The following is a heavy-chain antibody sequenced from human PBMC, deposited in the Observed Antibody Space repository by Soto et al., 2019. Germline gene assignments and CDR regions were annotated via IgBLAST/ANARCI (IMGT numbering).Heavy chain of an antibody. CDR1: GGTFSSYA. CDR3: ARDWGSITTEAYYYCGMDV. D-gene: IGHD3-3*01. CDR2: IIAIFGTA. Sequence: QVQLVQSGAEVKKPGSSVKVSCKASGGTFSSYAISWVRQAPGQGLEWMGGIIAIFGTANYAQKFQGRVTITADESTSTAYMELSSLRSEDTAVYYCARDWGSITTEAYYYCGMDVWGQGTTVTVSS. J-gene: IGHJ6*02. V-gene: IGHV1-69*01.